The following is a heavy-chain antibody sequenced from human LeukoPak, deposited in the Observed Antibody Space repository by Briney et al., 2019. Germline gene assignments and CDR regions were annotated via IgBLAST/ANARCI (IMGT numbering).Heavy chain of an antibody. V-gene: IGHV7-4-1*02. CDR3: ARDYAVALGTTTYFQH. J-gene: IGHJ1*01. CDR1: GYTFTTYE. Sequence: ASVKVSCKASGYTFTTYEIHWVRQAPGQGLEFIGWINTNTGNPTYAQGFTGRFVFSLDTSVSTAYLQISSLKAEDTAVYYCARDYAVALGTTTYFQHWGQGTLVTVSS. CDR2: INTNTGNP. D-gene: IGHD1-7*01.